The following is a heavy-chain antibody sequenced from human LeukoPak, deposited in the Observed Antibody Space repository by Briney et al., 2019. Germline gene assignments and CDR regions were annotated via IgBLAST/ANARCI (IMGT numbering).Heavy chain of an antibody. D-gene: IGHD3-10*01. J-gene: IGHJ4*02. CDR3: ASHYGSGSYPIDH. V-gene: IGHV3-11*04. CDR2: ISSSGSTI. Sequence: GGSLRLSCAASGFTFSDYYMSWIRQAPGKGLEWVSYISSSGSTIYYADSVKGRFTISRDNAKNSLYLQMNSLRAEDTAVYYCASHYGSGSYPIDHWGQGTLVTVSS. CDR1: GFTFSDYY.